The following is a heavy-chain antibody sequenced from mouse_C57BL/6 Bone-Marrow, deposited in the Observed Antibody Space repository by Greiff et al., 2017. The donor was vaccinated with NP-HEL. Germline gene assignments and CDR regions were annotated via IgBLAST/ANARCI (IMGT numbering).Heavy chain of an antibody. CDR2: IDPSDSYT. CDR3: ARGATVVDYFDY. Sequence: QVHLQQPGAELVMPGASVKLSCKASGYTFTSYWMHWVKQRPGQGLEWIGEIDPSDSYTNYNQKFKGKSTLTVDKSSSTAYMQLSSLTSEDSAVYYCARGATVVDYFDYWGQGTTLTVSS. V-gene: IGHV1-69*01. D-gene: IGHD1-1*01. CDR1: GYTFTSYW. J-gene: IGHJ2*01.